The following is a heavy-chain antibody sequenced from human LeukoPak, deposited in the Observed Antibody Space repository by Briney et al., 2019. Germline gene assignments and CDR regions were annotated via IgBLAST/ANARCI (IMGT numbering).Heavy chain of an antibody. D-gene: IGHD3-22*01. J-gene: IGHJ4*02. CDR2: ISGSGAGT. Sequence: GGSLRLSCAASGFTFSSYGMSWVRQAPGKGLEWVSAISGSGAGTYYADSVKGRFTISRDNAKNSLYLQMNSLRAEDTAVYYCARMVFNYYDSSGYHGYFDYWGQGTLVTVSS. CDR1: GFTFSSYG. V-gene: IGHV3-23*01. CDR3: ARMVFNYYDSSGYHGYFDY.